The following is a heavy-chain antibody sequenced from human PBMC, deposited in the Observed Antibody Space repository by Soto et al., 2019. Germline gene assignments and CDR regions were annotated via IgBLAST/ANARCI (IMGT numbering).Heavy chain of an antibody. CDR2: ISYDGSNK. Sequence: GGSLRLSCAASGFTFSIYAMHWVRQAPGKGLEWVAVISYDGSNKYYADSVKGRFTISRDNSKNTLYLQMNSLRAEDTAVYYCARDPGRELERRYYYYYGMDVWGQGTTVTVSS. CDR1: GFTFSIYA. D-gene: IGHD1-1*01. V-gene: IGHV3-30-3*01. J-gene: IGHJ6*02. CDR3: ARDPGRELERRYYYYYGMDV.